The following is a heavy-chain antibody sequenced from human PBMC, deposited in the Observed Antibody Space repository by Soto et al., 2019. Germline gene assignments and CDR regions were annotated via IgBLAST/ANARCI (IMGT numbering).Heavy chain of an antibody. CDR1: GGTFSSYA. V-gene: IGHV1-69*01. CDR2: IIPIFGTA. Sequence: QVQLVQSGAEVKKPGSSVKVSCKASGGTFSSYAISWVRQAPGQGLEWVGGIIPIFGTANYAQKFQGRVTITADESTSTAYMELSSLRSEDTAVYYCASGGRNVVVPAATPTYYYYYGMDVWGQGTTVTVSS. D-gene: IGHD2-2*01. J-gene: IGHJ6*02. CDR3: ASGGRNVVVPAATPTYYYYYGMDV.